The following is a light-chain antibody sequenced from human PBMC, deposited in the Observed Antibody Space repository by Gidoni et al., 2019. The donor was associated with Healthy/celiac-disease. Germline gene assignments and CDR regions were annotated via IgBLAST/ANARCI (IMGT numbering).Light chain of an antibody. Sequence: QSALTQPASVSGSPGQSISLSCTGTSSDVGGYNYVSWYQQHPGKAPKLIIYEVSNRPSGVSNRFSGSKSGNTASLTISGLQAEDEADYYCSSYTSSSTVVVGGGTKRTVL. CDR1: SSDVGGYNY. J-gene: IGLJ2*01. CDR2: EVS. V-gene: IGLV2-14*01. CDR3: SSYTSSSTVV.